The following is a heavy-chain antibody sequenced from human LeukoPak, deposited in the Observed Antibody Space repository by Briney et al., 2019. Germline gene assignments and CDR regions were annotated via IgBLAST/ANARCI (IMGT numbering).Heavy chain of an antibody. CDR2: ISSSGSTI. J-gene: IGHJ6*02. V-gene: IGHV3-11*01. Sequence: SGGSLRLSCAASGFTFSDYYMSWIRQAPGKGLEWVSYISSSGSTIYYADSVKGRFTISRDNAKNSLYLQMNSLRAEDTAVYYCAREKMVVVSASYYGMDVWGQGTTVTVSS. D-gene: IGHD3-22*01. CDR1: GFTFSDYY. CDR3: AREKMVVVSASYYGMDV.